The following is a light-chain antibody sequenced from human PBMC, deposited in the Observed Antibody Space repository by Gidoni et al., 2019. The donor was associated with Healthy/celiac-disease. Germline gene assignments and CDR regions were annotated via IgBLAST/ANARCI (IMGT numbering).Light chain of an antibody. Sequence: DIQMTQSPSSLSASVGDRVTITCRASQSNSSYLNWYQQKPGKAPKLLIYAASSLQSGVPSRFSGSGSGTDFTLTISSLQPEDFATYYCQQSYSTLPYTFGQGTKLEIK. CDR1: QSNSSY. CDR3: QQSYSTLPYT. V-gene: IGKV1-39*01. CDR2: AAS. J-gene: IGKJ2*01.